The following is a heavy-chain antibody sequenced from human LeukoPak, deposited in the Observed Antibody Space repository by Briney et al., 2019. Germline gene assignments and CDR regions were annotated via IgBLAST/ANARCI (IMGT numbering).Heavy chain of an antibody. D-gene: IGHD3-22*01. J-gene: IGHJ4*02. Sequence: PGRSLRLSCTASGCIFGEYAMSWVRQAPGKGLEWVGFIRSKAYGGTVEYAASVQDRFTISRDDSKSIVYLQMNSLKTEDTAVYSCTRVYYYDSSGEVYFDYWGQGTLVTVSS. CDR2: IRSKAYGGTV. CDR3: TRVYYYDSSGEVYFDY. V-gene: IGHV3-49*04. CDR1: GCIFGEYA.